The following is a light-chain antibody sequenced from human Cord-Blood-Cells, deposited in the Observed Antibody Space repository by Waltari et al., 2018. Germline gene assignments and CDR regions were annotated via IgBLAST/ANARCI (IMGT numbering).Light chain of an antibody. J-gene: IGLJ3*02. CDR3: QSYDSSLSGSV. V-gene: IGLV1-40*01. Sequence: QSVLTQPSSVSGAPGQRVTISCPGSSSNIGAGYDVHWYQQLPGTAPKLLIYGNSNRPSGVPDRISGSKSGTSASLSIPGLQAEDEADYYCQSYDSSLSGSVFGGGTKLTVL. CDR2: GNS. CDR1: SSNIGAGYD.